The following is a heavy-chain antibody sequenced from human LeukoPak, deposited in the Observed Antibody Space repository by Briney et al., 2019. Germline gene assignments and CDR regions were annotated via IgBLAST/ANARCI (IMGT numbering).Heavy chain of an antibody. CDR3: GRKRGVIAGRRVMDY. D-gene: IGHD6-13*01. V-gene: IGHV3-48*04. CDR2: ISSSGSTI. J-gene: IGHJ4*01. Sequence: PGGSLRLSCAASGVTFSNYNMHWVRQAPGKGLEWVSYISSSGSTIYCADSVKGRFTISRDNAKNSLYLQMNSLRAEDTAVYYCGRKRGVIAGRRVMDYSGDGTLLTVSS. CDR1: GVTFSNYN.